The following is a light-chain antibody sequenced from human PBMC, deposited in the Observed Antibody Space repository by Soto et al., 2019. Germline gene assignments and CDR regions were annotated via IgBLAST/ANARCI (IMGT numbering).Light chain of an antibody. V-gene: IGLV1-44*01. CDR3: ATWDVSLNGRV. J-gene: IGLJ3*02. CDR1: SSNIGRKT. CDR2: NDN. Sequence: QSVLTQPPSTSGTPGQRVTISCSGSSSNIGRKTLNWFRQVPGTAPKLLIYNDNQRPSGVPDRFSGSKSGTSASLAISGLQSEDEADYYCATWDVSLNGRVFGGGTKLTVL.